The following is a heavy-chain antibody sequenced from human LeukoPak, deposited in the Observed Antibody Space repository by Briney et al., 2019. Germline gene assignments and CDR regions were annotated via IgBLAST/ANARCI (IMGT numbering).Heavy chain of an antibody. J-gene: IGHJ4*02. CDR2: ISGSGGST. Sequence: GGSLRLSCATSGFTFSSYAMSWVRQAPGKGLEWVSAISGSGGSTYYADSVKGRFTISRDNSKNTLYLQMNSLRAEDTAVYYCAKDRRYCSSTSCYRDFDYWGQGTLVTVSS. CDR3: AKDRRYCSSTSCYRDFDY. D-gene: IGHD2-2*01. V-gene: IGHV3-23*01. CDR1: GFTFSSYA.